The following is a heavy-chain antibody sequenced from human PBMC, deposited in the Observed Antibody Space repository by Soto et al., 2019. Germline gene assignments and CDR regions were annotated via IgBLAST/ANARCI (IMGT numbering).Heavy chain of an antibody. V-gene: IGHV3-30*18. CDR2: ISYDGSDE. Sequence: QVRLVESGGGVVQPGRSLRLSCAASGFTFRSYGMHWVRQAPGKGLEWVALISYDGSDEYYGDSMQGRFSISRDNSKDTLYLQINSLRVEDTAVYYCAKHADDENEAFDVWGQGTMVTVSS. CDR1: GFTFRSYG. J-gene: IGHJ3*01. D-gene: IGHD1-1*01. CDR3: AKHADDENEAFDV.